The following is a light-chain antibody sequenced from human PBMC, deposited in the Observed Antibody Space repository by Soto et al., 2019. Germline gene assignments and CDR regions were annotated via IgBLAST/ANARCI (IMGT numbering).Light chain of an antibody. Sequence: QAVVTQPPSASGSPGQSVTISCTGTSSDIGDYNYVSWYQQHPGKAPKLMIYEVSKRPSGVPDRFSGSKSGNTASLTVSGLQAEDEADYYCSSYAGSLYVFGTGTKLTVL. CDR1: SSDIGDYNY. CDR3: SSYAGSLYV. J-gene: IGLJ1*01. CDR2: EVS. V-gene: IGLV2-8*01.